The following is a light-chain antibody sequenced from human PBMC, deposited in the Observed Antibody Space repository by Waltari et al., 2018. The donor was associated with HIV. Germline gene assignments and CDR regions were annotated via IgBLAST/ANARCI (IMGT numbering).Light chain of an antibody. CDR2: KDS. V-gene: IGLV3-25*03. Sequence: SYELTQPPSVSVSPGQTARIPCSGDALPKQYAYWYQQKAGQAPVLVIYKDSERPSGIPERFSGSSSGTTVTLTISGVQAEDEADYYCESADSSLCVFGGGTKLTVL. J-gene: IGLJ3*02. CDR1: ALPKQY. CDR3: ESADSSLCV.